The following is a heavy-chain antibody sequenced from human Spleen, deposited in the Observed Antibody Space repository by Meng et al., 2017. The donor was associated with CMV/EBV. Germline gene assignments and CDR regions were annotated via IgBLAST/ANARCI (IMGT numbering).Heavy chain of an antibody. CDR1: GGSISSDIYY. D-gene: IGHD3-10*02. J-gene: IGHJ5*02. CDR3: ARGMFWFDP. CDR2: IYYTGST. Sequence: LTCTGSGGSISSDIYYWSWIRQSPERGLEWIGYIYYTGSTNYNPSLGSRVTISGDTSKNQFSLKLTSVTAADTAVYYCARGMFWFDPWGQGTLVTVSS. V-gene: IGHV4-30-4*01.